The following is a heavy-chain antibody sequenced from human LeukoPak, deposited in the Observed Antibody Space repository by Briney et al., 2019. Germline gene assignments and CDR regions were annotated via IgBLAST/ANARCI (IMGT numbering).Heavy chain of an antibody. CDR2: IESKTDGGTT. CDR3: TTAEGTWNYYYYAMDV. Sequence: PGGSLRLSCAASGFTFSNAWMSWVRQAPGKGLEWVGRIESKTDGGTTEYAASMKGRFTISRDDSKNTLYLQMNSLKTEDTAVYYCTTAEGTWNYYYYAMDVWGQGTTVTVSS. D-gene: IGHD1-1*01. CDR1: GFTFSNAW. J-gene: IGHJ6*02. V-gene: IGHV3-15*04.